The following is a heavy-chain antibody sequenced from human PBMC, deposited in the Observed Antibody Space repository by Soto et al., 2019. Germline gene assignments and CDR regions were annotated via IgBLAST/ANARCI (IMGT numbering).Heavy chain of an antibody. Sequence: QVQLQESGPGLVKPSGTLSLTCAVSGGSISSSNCWSWVRQPPGKGLEWIGEIYHSGSTNFNPSLKSRVTISVDKSKNQFSLKLNSVTAADTAVYYCARVSGSYYYGMDVWGQGTTVTASS. CDR1: GGSISSSNC. V-gene: IGHV4-4*02. CDR3: ARVSGSYYYGMDV. J-gene: IGHJ6*02. CDR2: IYHSGST.